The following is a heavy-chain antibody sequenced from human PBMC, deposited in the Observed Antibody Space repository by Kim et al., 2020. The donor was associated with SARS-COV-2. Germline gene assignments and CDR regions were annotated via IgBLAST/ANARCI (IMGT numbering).Heavy chain of an antibody. D-gene: IGHD3-3*01. CDR1: VLTLRSYA. Sequence: GGSLRLSCAASVLTLRSYAMHWVRQGPGKGLEWVASITRGGYTSYSASVKGRFTLSRDTFKDTLSWQLTSLRAGATGHYYCFPCVPLAFRSCCCTFFDH. CDR3: FPCVPLAFRSCCCTFFDH. J-gene: IGHJ4*01. CDR2: ITRGGYT. V-gene: IGHV3-23*01.